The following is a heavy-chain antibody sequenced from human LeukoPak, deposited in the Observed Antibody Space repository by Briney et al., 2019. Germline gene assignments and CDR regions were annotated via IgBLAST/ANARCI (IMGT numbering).Heavy chain of an antibody. J-gene: IGHJ3*02. D-gene: IGHD3-22*01. CDR3: ARVGYYYDSSGYYLDAFDT. CDR2: IYYSGST. CDR1: GGSISSYY. Sequence: SETLSLTCTVSGGSISSYYWSWIRQPPGKGLEWIGYIYYSGSTNYNPSLKSRVTISVDTSKNQFSLKLSSVTAADTAVYYCARVGYYYDSSGYYLDAFDTWGQGTMVTVSS. V-gene: IGHV4-59*01.